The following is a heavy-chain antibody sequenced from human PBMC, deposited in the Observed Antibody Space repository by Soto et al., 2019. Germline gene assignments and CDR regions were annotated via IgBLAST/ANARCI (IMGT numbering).Heavy chain of an antibody. Sequence: ESGGGVVQPGRSLRLSCAASGFTFSSYGMHWVRQAPGKGLEWVAVIWYDGSNKYYADSVKDRFTISRDNSKNTLYLQMNSLRAEDTAVYYCARDRGGRYYYYMDVWGKGTTVTVSS. CDR3: ARDRGGRYYYYMDV. D-gene: IGHD2-15*01. J-gene: IGHJ6*03. CDR1: GFTFSSYG. V-gene: IGHV3-33*01. CDR2: IWYDGSNK.